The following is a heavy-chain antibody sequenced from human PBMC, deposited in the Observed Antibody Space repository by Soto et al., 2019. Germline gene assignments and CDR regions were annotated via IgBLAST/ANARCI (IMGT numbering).Heavy chain of an antibody. D-gene: IGHD6-13*01. J-gene: IGHJ4*02. CDR1: GYSFTNYY. CDR3: ARDYHQTYSSSWYLDY. CDR2: INPSGGST. Sequence: EASVKVSCTASGYSFTNYYMHWVRQAPGQGLEWMGIINPSGGSTSYAQKFQGRVTMTRDTSTSTVYMELSSLRSEDTAVYYCARDYHQTYSSSWYLDYWGQGTLVTVSS. V-gene: IGHV1-46*03.